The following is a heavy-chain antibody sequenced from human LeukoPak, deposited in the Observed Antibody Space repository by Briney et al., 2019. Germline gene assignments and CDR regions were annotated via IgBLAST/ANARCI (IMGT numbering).Heavy chain of an antibody. Sequence: PGGSLRLSCAASGFTFSSYAMSWVRQAPGKGLEWVSTISSSGGSTYYADSVKGRFTISRDNSKNTLYLQMSSLRAEDTAVYYCAKDGLRYFVMFNFDYWGQGTLVTVSS. CDR2: ISSSGGST. V-gene: IGHV3-23*01. CDR1: GFTFSSYA. J-gene: IGHJ4*02. CDR3: AKDGLRYFVMFNFDY. D-gene: IGHD3-9*01.